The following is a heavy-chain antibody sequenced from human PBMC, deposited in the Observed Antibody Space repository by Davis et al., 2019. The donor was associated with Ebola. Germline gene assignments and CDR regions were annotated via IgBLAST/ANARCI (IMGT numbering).Heavy chain of an antibody. CDR1: GFTFSSYA. J-gene: IGHJ4*02. CDR3: AREAAAVYFDY. CDR2: ISSSSSYI. V-gene: IGHV3-21*01. Sequence: GESLKISCAASGFTFSSYAMSWVRQAPGKGLEWVSSISSSSSYIYYADSVKGRFTISRDNAKNSLYLQMNSLRAEDTAVYYCAREAAAVYFDYWGQGTLVTVSS. D-gene: IGHD6-13*01.